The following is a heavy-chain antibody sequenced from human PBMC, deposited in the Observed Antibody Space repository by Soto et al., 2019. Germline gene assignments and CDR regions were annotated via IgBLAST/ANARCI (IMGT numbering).Heavy chain of an antibody. CDR2: IYYSGST. V-gene: IGHV4-31*03. CDR3: ARGCSSTSCYGLMD. CDR1: GGSISSGGYY. D-gene: IGHD2-2*01. J-gene: IGHJ4*02. Sequence: QVQLQESGPGLVKPSQTLSITCTVSGGSISSGGYYWSWIRQHPGKGLEWIGYIYYSGSTYYNPSLKSRVTISVATSKNQSSLKLSSVTAADTAVYYCARGCSSTSCYGLMDWGQGTLVTFSS.